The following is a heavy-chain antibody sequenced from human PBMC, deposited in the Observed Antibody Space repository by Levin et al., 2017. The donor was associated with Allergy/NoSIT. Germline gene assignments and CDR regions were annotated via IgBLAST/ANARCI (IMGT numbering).Heavy chain of an antibody. CDR1: GFPINTYG. CDR2: IGGSHPGT. Sequence: ETLSLTCAGSGFPINTYGMSWVRQAPGKALEWVSSIGGSHPGTYYADSVKGRFTMSRDTSKSTVYLHMNSLRGEDTAVYYCAAPIEAGGGWYFFDTWGQGMEVTVSS. V-gene: IGHV3-23*01. D-gene: IGHD2/OR15-2a*01. J-gene: IGHJ4*02. CDR3: AAPIEAGGGWYFFDT.